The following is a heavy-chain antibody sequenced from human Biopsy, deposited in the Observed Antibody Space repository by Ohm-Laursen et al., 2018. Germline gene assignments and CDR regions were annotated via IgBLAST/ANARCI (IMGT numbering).Heavy chain of an antibody. CDR2: IYPGGST. J-gene: IGHJ3*01. CDR1: GGSLSSYS. V-gene: IGHV4-4*07. D-gene: IGHD3-22*01. Sequence: SQTLSLTCTVSGGSLSSYSWSWIRQPAGKGLEWIGRIYPGGSTNYNPSLKSRVTMSVDTSKKQLSLRLRSVTAADTAMYYCSSVVLGPTNDAFDLWGQGTMVVVSS. CDR3: SSVVLGPTNDAFDL.